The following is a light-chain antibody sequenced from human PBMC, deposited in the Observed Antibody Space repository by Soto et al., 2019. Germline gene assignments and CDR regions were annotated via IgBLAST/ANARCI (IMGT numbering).Light chain of an antibody. CDR1: SSNIGSGT. Sequence: QSVLTQPPSASGTPGQRVTISCSGGSSNIGSGTVNWYQQLPGTAPQLLIYNNNQRPSGVPDRFSGSKSGTSASLAISGLQSEDEADYYCASWDESLNGLYVFGTGTKLTVL. CDR2: NNN. V-gene: IGLV1-44*01. CDR3: ASWDESLNGLYV. J-gene: IGLJ1*01.